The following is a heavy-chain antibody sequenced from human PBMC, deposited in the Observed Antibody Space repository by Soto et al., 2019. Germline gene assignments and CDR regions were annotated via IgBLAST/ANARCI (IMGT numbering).Heavy chain of an antibody. Sequence: GASVKVSSKASGYSFTDYDINWVRQAAGQGLEWVGMIKPSARSASYAQKLRGRLTMDRDTSTTTVYMELSRLTSEDTAVYYCARDNSAANGVLDHWGLGTLVTVS. V-gene: IGHV1-46*04. CDR2: IKPSARSA. D-gene: IGHD1-1*01. J-gene: IGHJ4*02. CDR1: GYSFTDYD. CDR3: ARDNSAANGVLDH.